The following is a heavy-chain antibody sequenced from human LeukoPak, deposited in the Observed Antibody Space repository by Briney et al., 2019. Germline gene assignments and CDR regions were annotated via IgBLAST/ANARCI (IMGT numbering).Heavy chain of an antibody. V-gene: IGHV5-51*01. CDR1: GYSFTSYW. Sequence: GESLKISCKGSGYSFTSYWIGWVRQMPGKGLEWMGIIYPGDSDTRYSPSFQGQVTISADKSISTAYLQWSSLKASDTAMYYCARVLRFQKSYGAFDIWGQGTMVTVSS. J-gene: IGHJ3*02. D-gene: IGHD3-3*01. CDR2: IYPGDSDT. CDR3: ARVLRFQKSYGAFDI.